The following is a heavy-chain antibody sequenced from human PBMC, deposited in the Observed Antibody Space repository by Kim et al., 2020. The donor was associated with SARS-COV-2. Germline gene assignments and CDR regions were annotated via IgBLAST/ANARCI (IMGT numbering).Heavy chain of an antibody. CDR1: GFTFSSYE. CDR2: ISSSGSTI. V-gene: IGHV3-48*03. J-gene: IGHJ3*02. CDR3: ARVSIAVAGILQDAFDI. D-gene: IGHD6-19*01. Sequence: GGSLRLSCAASGFTFSSYEMNWVRQAPGKGLEWVSYISSSGSTIYYADSVKGRFTISRDNAKNSLYLQMNSLRAEDTAVYYCARVSIAVAGILQDAFDIWGQGTMVTVSS.